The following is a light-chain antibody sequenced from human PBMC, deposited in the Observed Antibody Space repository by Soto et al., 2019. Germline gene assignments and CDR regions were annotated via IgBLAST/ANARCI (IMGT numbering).Light chain of an antibody. V-gene: IGLV2-14*01. Sequence: QSALTQPASVSGSHGQSITISCTGTNSDIGGYYYVSWYQHHPGKAPKLMIYQVTNRPSGVSNRFSGSKSGNTASLTISGLQAEDEADYYCTSYSSSNTFYVFGAGTKVTVL. J-gene: IGLJ1*01. CDR1: NSDIGGYYY. CDR2: QVT. CDR3: TSYSSSNTFYV.